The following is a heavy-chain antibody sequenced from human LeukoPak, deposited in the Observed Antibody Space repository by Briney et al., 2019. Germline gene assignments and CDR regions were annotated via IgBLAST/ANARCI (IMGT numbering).Heavy chain of an antibody. Sequence: PSETLSLTCTASGGSISSNAYYWAWIRQPPGKGLEWIGSIYSSVSTYYNPSLKSRVTISVDTSKNQFSLRLSSVTAADTAVYYCARSDYYDSSGYPDWGQGTLVTVSS. CDR2: IYSSVST. CDR3: ARSDYYDSSGYPD. V-gene: IGHV4-39*07. J-gene: IGHJ4*02. D-gene: IGHD3-22*01. CDR1: GGSISSNAYY.